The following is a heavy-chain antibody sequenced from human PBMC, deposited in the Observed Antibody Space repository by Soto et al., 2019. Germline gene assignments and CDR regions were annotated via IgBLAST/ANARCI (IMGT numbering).Heavy chain of an antibody. J-gene: IGHJ4*02. CDR2: IKQDGSEK. V-gene: IGHV3-7*03. CDR1: GFTFSSYW. Sequence: GGSLRLSCAASGFTFSSYWMSWVRQAPGKGLEWVANIKQDGSEKYYVDSVKGRFTISRDNAKNSLYLQMNSLRAEDTAVYYCARDRYYDSSGYYDFPYFDYWGQGTMVTVYS. CDR3: ARDRYYDSSGYYDFPYFDY. D-gene: IGHD3-22*01.